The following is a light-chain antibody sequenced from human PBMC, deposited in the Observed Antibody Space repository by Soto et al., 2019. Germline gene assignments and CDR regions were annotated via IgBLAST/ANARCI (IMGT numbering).Light chain of an antibody. J-gene: IGKJ4*01. Sequence: EIVMTQSPATLSLSPRERATLSCRASLSVSSNLAWYRQKPGQAPRLLIYGASTRATGIAARFSGSGSGTEFTLTISDLQSEDFAVYYCQQYDNWRLTFGGGTKVEIK. CDR2: GAS. V-gene: IGKV3-15*01. CDR1: LSVSSN. CDR3: QQYDNWRLT.